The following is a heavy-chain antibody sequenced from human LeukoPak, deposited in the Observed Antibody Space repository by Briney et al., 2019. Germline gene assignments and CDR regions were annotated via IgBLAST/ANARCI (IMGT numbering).Heavy chain of an antibody. V-gene: IGHV3-23*01. Sequence: HPGGSLRLSCAASGFTFSSYAMSWVRQAPGKGLEWVSAISGSGGSTYYADSVKGRFTISRDNAKNSLYLQMNSLRAEDTALYYCAKETGIAVAGMSHDAFDIWGQGTMVTVSS. D-gene: IGHD6-19*01. CDR1: GFTFSSYA. J-gene: IGHJ3*02. CDR2: ISGSGGST. CDR3: AKETGIAVAGMSHDAFDI.